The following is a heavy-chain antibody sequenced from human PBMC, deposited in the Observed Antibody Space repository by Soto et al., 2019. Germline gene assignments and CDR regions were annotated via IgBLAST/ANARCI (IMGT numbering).Heavy chain of an antibody. V-gene: IGHV1-2*02. Sequence: VASVKVSCKASGYTFTGYYMHWVRQAPGQGLEWMGWINPNSGGTNYAQKFQGRVTMTRDTSISTAYMELSRLRSDDTAVYYCARSQLLLEWFDPWGQGTLVTVSS. CDR3: ARSQLLLEWFDP. J-gene: IGHJ5*02. CDR2: INPNSGGT. CDR1: GYTFTGYY. D-gene: IGHD3-3*01.